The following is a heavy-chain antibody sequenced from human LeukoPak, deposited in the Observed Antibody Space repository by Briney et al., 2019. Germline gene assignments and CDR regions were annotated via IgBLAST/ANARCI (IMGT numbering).Heavy chain of an antibody. J-gene: IGHJ6*03. D-gene: IGHD3-3*01. CDR1: GFTFSRYS. CDR2: ISGSSSYI. CDR3: AREKTGDYYYYMDV. Sequence: GGSLRLSCAASGFTFSRYSMNWVRQAPGKGLEWVSSISGSSSYIYYADSVKGRFTISRDNAKNSLYLQMNSLRAEDTAVYYCAREKTGDYYYYMDVWGKGTTVTVSS. V-gene: IGHV3-21*01.